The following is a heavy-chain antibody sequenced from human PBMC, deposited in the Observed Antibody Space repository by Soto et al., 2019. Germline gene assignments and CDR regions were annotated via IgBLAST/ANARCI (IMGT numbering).Heavy chain of an antibody. Sequence: HPGGSLRLSCAASGFTFSSYSMNWVRQAPGKGLEWVSYISSSSSTIYYADSVKGRFTISRDNAKNSLYLQMNSLRDEDTAAYYCARDSDDFWSWYNWFDPWGQGTLVTVSS. CDR3: ARDSDDFWSWYNWFDP. CDR2: ISSSSSTI. V-gene: IGHV3-48*02. J-gene: IGHJ5*02. CDR1: GFTFSSYS. D-gene: IGHD3-3*01.